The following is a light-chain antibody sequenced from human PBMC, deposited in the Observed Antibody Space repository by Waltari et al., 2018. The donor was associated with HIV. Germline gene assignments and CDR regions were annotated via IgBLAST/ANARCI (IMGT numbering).Light chain of an antibody. Sequence: EIVLTQSPVTLSLSPGERATLSCRASQRVSGYLAWYQQKPGQAPRLLIYGASSRATGSPDRVSGSGSGTDFTLTISRLEPEDFAVYYCQQYGSSPPYTFGQGTKLEIK. CDR1: QRVSGY. CDR2: GAS. J-gene: IGKJ2*01. CDR3: QQYGSSPPYT. V-gene: IGKV3-20*01.